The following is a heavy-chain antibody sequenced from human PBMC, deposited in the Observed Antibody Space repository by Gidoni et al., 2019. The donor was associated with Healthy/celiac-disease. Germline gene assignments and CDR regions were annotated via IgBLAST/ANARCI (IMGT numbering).Heavy chain of an antibody. CDR2: ISGSGGST. J-gene: IGHJ1*01. V-gene: IGHV3-23*01. CDR3: AKDLLTMIPRYFKH. Sequence: ELQLLVSGGGLVQPGGSLRLSCASSRFPFRTYDMSWVRQAPGKGLEWVSYISGSGGSTYYADSVKGRCTISRDNSKSTLYLQMNSLRAEDTAVYYCAKDLLTMIPRYFKHWGQGTLVTVSS. D-gene: IGHD3-22*01. CDR1: RFPFRTYD.